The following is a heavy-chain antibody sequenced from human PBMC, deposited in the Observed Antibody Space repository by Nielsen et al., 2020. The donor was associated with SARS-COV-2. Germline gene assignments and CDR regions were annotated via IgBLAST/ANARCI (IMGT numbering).Heavy chain of an antibody. CDR3: ARAPRMCSSGWYGYYYYMDV. D-gene: IGHD6-19*01. V-gene: IGHV1-18*01. J-gene: IGHJ6*03. CDR2: ISAYNGNT. Sequence: WVRQAPGQGLEWMGWISAYNGNTNYAQKLQGRVTMTTDTSTSTAYMELRSRRSDDTAVYYCARAPRMCSSGWYGYYYYMDVWGKGTTVTVSS.